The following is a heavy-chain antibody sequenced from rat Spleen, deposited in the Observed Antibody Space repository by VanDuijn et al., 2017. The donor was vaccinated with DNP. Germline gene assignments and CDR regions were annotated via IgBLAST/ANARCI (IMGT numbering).Heavy chain of an antibody. CDR3: ARRGLRAPFDY. V-gene: IGHV2-41*01. Sequence: QVQLKESGPGLVQPSQTLSLTCTVSGFSLISYHVHWVRQPPGKGLEWMGVIWKNGATRYNSALKSRLSFSKATSKSQVFLKRNSLQPEDTGTYYCARRGLRAPFDYWGQGVMVTVSS. J-gene: IGHJ2*01. CDR1: GFSLISYH. CDR2: IWKNGAT. D-gene: IGHD1-11*01.